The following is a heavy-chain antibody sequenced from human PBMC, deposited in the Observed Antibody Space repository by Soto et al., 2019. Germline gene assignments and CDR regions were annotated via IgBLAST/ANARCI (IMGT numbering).Heavy chain of an antibody. J-gene: IGHJ4*02. CDR1: GFTFSSYA. V-gene: IGHV3-23*01. D-gene: IGHD6-19*01. Sequence: PGGSLRLSCAASGFTFSSYAMSWVRQAPGKGLEWVSAISGSGGSTYYADSVKGRFTFSRDNSKNTLYPQMNSLRAEDTAVYYFANGVAVTGTYRCWDYWGQGTLLTVSS. CDR3: ANGVAVTGTYRCWDY. CDR2: ISGSGGST.